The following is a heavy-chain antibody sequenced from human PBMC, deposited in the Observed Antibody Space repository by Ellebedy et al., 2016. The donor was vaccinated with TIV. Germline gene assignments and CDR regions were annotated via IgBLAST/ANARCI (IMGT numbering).Heavy chain of an antibody. CDR3: AKGPDHIVVVVDVHPVAY. CDR2: IKQDASEK. V-gene: IGHV3-7*05. Sequence: GGSLRLSCEASGFSFSNFWMNWVRQAPGKGLEWVAKIKQDASEKYYVDSAKGRFTISRDNSKNTLYLHLNRRRAEDRGLYYCAKGPDHIVVVVDVHPVAYWGQGALVTVSS. CDR1: GFSFSNFW. J-gene: IGHJ4*02. D-gene: IGHD2-15*01.